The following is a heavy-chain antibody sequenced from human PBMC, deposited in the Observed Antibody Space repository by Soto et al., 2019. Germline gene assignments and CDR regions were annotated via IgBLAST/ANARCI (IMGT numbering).Heavy chain of an antibody. CDR3: ARDRGGRWGSSSSVGMDV. D-gene: IGHD6-6*01. CDR1: GGTFSSYA. CDR2: IIPIFGTA. Sequence: QVQLVQSGAEVKKPGSSVKVSCKASGGTFSSYAISWVRQAPGQGLEWMGGIIPIFGTANYAQKFQGRVTITADESTITAYMELSSLRSEDTAVYYCARDRGGRWGSSSSVGMDVWGQGTTVTVSS. J-gene: IGHJ6*02. V-gene: IGHV1-69*01.